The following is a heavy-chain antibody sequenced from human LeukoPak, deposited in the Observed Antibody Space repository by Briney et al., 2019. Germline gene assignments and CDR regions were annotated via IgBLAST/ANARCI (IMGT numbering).Heavy chain of an antibody. Sequence: PGGSLTLSYAASGFTFSSYWMSWVRQAPGKGLEWVANIKQDVSEKYYVHSVKGRFTISRDNAKHSLYLQMNSLRAEDTAVYYCARCDTYYDFWSGYAQNWFDPWGQGTLVTVSS. CDR3: ARCDTYYDFWSGYAQNWFDP. D-gene: IGHD3-3*01. CDR2: IKQDVSEK. V-gene: IGHV3-7*01. J-gene: IGHJ5*02. CDR1: GFTFSSYW.